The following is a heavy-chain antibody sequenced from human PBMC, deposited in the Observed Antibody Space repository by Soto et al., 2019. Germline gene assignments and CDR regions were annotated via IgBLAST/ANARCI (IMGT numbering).Heavy chain of an antibody. D-gene: IGHD6-6*01. CDR3: ARDWDSRGIAARRDFGYYYYGMDV. V-gene: IGHV3-33*01. Sequence: SLRLSCAASGFTFSSYGMHWVRQAPGKGLEWVAVIWYDGSNKYYADSVKGRFTISRDNSKNTLYLQMNSLRAEDTAVYYCARDWDSRGIAARRDFGYYYYGMDVWGQGTTVTVSS. J-gene: IGHJ6*02. CDR1: GFTFSSYG. CDR2: IWYDGSNK.